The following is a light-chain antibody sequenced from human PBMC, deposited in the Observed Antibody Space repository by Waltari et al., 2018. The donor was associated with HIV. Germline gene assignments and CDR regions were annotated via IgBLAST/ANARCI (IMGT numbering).Light chain of an antibody. J-gene: IGKJ2*01. Sequence: EIVLMQSPGTLSLSPGERSTLSCRASQSVSSSYLAWYQQKPGQAPRLLIYGASNRATGIPDRFRGSGSGTDFTFTISRLEPEDTAVYYCQQYGRSPYTFGQGTNLRIK. CDR2: GAS. CDR1: QSVSSSY. V-gene: IGKV3-20*01. CDR3: QQYGRSPYT.